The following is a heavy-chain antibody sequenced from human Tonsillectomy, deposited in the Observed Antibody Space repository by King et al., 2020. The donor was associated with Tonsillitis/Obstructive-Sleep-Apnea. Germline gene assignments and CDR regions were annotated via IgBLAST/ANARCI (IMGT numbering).Heavy chain of an antibody. V-gene: IGHV3-23*04. Sequence: VQLVESGGGLVQPGGSLRLSCAASGFTFSSYAMSWVRQAPGKGLEWVSALSGSGGSTYYADSVKDRFTIFRDNSKKTLYQPMNSLRAEDTDVYYCTKGIVAAGRGYYFDYWGQGTLVTVPS. D-gene: IGHD6-13*01. CDR1: GFTFSSYA. J-gene: IGHJ4*02. CDR2: LSGSGGST. CDR3: TKGIVAAGRGYYFDY.